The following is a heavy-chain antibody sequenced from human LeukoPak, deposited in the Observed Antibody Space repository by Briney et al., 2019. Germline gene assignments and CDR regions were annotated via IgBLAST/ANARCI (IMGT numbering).Heavy chain of an antibody. V-gene: IGHV6-1*01. CDR3: AREKLGLKIGEYSSSWSDY. CDR1: GDSVSSNSAA. J-gene: IGHJ4*02. CDR2: TYYRSKWYN. D-gene: IGHD6-13*01. Sequence: SQTLSLTCAISGDSVSSNSAAWNWIRQSPSRGLEWLGRTYYRSKWYNDYAVSVKSRITINPDTSKNQFSLQLNSVTPEDTAVYYCAREKLGLKIGEYSSSWSDYWGQGTLVTVSS.